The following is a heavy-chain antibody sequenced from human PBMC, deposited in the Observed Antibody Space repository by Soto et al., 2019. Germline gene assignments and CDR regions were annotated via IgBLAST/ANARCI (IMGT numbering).Heavy chain of an antibody. V-gene: IGHV3-23*01. D-gene: IGHD3-22*01. CDR1: GFTFSSYA. Sequence: GGSLRLSCAASGFTFSSYAMSWVRQAPGKGLEWVSAISGSGGSTYYADSVKGRFTISRDKSKNTLYLQLNSLRAEDTAVYDCAKEETYDSSGFFDYWGQGTLVTVSS. CDR3: AKEETYDSSGFFDY. CDR2: ISGSGGST. J-gene: IGHJ4*02.